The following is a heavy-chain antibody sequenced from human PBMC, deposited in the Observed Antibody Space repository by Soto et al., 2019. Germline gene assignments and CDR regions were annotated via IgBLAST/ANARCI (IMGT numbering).Heavy chain of an antibody. CDR3: ARSGPGLAIVVVPAAIGYGMDV. D-gene: IGHD2-2*03. CDR2: INPNSGGT. V-gene: IGHV1-2*04. Sequence: ASVKFSFQASGYTFTGYYMHWLRHAPRQGLEWMGWINPNSGGTNYAQKFQGWVTMTRDTSISTAYMELSRMRSHDTAVYYCARSGPGLAIVVVPAAIGYGMDVWGQGTTVTVSS. CDR1: GYTFTGYY. J-gene: IGHJ6*02.